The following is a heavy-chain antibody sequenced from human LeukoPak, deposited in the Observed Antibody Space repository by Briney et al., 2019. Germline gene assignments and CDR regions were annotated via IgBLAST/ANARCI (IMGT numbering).Heavy chain of an antibody. V-gene: IGHV3-23*01. D-gene: IGHD3-22*01. J-gene: IGHJ4*02. Sequence: GGSLRLSCAASGFTFSSYAMSWVRQAPGKGLGWVSAISGSGGSTYYADSAKGRFTISRDNSKNTLYLQMNSLRAEDTAVYYCAKDPIGGYPFDYWGQGTLVTVSS. CDR3: AKDPIGGYPFDY. CDR1: GFTFSSYA. CDR2: ISGSGGST.